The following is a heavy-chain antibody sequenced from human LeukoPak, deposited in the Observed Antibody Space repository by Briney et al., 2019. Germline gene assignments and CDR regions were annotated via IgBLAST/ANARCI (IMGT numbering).Heavy chain of an antibody. D-gene: IGHD6-19*01. CDR1: GGSMSSYY. J-gene: IGHJ3*02. CDR2: IHTSGTT. V-gene: IGHV4-4*07. CDR3: GRPYSSRWRLGFHI. Sequence: SSETLSLTCTVSGGSMSSYYWSFIRQSAGTGLEWLVRIHTSGTTWYNPSLKSRVTLSVDASKNQFSLGLTSVTAADTAVYYCGRPYSSRWRLGFHIWGQGTMVTVFS.